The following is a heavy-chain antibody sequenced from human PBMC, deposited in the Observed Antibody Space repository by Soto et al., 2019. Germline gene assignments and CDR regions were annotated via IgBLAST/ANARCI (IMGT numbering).Heavy chain of an antibody. CDR1: GYSFTSYW. CDR2: IDPSDSYT. D-gene: IGHD1-1*01. CDR3: ASNKNCNSCYGIDA. Sequence: PGESLKISCKGSGYSFTSYWISWVRQMPGKGLEWMGRIDPSDSYTKYSPSFQGHVTISADKSISTAYLQWSSLKASDTAMYYCASNKNCNSCYGIDAWGQGTTVTVYS. J-gene: IGHJ6*02. V-gene: IGHV5-10-1*01.